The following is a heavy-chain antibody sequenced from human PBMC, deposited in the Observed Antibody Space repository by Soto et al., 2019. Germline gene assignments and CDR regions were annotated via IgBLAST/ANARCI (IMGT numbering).Heavy chain of an antibody. CDR2: ISYDGSNK. J-gene: IGHJ5*02. CDR1: GFTFSSYG. V-gene: IGHV3-30*03. CDR3: ASPEYYDFWSGYQNWFDP. Sequence: PGGSLRLSCAASGFTFSSYGMHWVRQAPGKGLEWVAVISYDGSNKYYADSVKGRFPISRDHSKNTLYLQMNSLRAEDTAVYYCASPEYYDFWSGYQNWFDPWGQGTLVTVSS. D-gene: IGHD3-3*01.